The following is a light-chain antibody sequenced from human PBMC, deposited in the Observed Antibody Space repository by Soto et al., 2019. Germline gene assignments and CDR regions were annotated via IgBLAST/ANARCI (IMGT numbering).Light chain of an antibody. CDR2: EVS. V-gene: IGKV2D-29*02. J-gene: IGKJ5*01. Sequence: DVVMTQNPLSLSVAPGQPASISCKSSQSLLHITGETFLFWYLQKPGQSPQLLIYEVSTRVSGVPDRFSGSGSGTDFTLEISRVETDDVGIYYCMQSTQLPPTFGQGTRLETK. CDR3: MQSTQLPPT. CDR1: QSLLHITGETF.